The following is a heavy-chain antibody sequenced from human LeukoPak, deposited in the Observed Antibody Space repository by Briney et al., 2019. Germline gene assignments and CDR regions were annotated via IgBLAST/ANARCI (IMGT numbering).Heavy chain of an antibody. CDR2: IRYDGSNK. CDR3: AKPLTGTTYYFDY. V-gene: IGHV3-30*02. D-gene: IGHD1-20*01. CDR1: GFTFSSYG. Sequence: GGSLRLSCVASGFTFSSYGMHWVRQAPGKGLEWVAFIRYDGSNKYYADSVKGRFTISRDNSKNTLYLQMNSLRAEDTAVYYCAKPLTGTTYYFDYWGQGTLVTVSS. J-gene: IGHJ4*02.